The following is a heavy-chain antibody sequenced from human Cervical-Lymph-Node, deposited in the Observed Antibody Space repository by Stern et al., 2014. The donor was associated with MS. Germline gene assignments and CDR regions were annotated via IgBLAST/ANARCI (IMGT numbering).Heavy chain of an antibody. CDR2: IYSGGST. D-gene: IGHD6-13*01. V-gene: IGHV3-53*01. CDR3: ARDTGIAAGDNYYYGMDV. Sequence: EVQLVESGGGLIQPGGSLRLSCAASGFTVSSNYMSWVRQAPGTGLEWVSVIYSGGSTYYADSVKGRFTISRDNSKNTLYLQMNSLRAEDTAVYYCARDTGIAAGDNYYYGMDVWGQGTTVTVSS. J-gene: IGHJ6*02. CDR1: GFTVSSNY.